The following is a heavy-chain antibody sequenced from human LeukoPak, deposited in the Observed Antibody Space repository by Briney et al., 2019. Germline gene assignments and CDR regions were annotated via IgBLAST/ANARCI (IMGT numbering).Heavy chain of an antibody. J-gene: IGHJ4*02. CDR2: IWYDGSNK. CDR1: GLSFSSYA. V-gene: IGHV3-33*08. CDR3: ARAFDY. Sequence: GGSLRLSCAASGLSFSSYAMHWVRQAPGKGLEWVAVIWYDGSNKYYADSVKGRFTISRDNSKNTLYLQMNSLRAEDTAVYYCARAFDYWGQGTLVTVSS.